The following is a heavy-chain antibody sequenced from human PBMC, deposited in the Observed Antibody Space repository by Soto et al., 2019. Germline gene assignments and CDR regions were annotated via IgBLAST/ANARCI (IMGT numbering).Heavy chain of an antibody. CDR1: GDAVSSENSY. CDR2: IYYNGGT. J-gene: IGHJ4*02. CDR3: ARDGGQGRGVIGHY. D-gene: IGHD3-16*02. V-gene: IGHV4-61*01. Sequence: SETLSLTCTVSGDAVSSENSYFNCIRQSPGKGPELIGYIYYNGGTNYNPSLKSRATILLDTSTNQFSLTLTSVTAADTAVYYCARDGGQGRGVIGHYWGRGILVTVSS.